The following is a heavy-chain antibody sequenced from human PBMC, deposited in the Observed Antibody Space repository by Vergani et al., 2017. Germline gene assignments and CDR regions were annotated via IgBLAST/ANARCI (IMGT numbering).Heavy chain of an antibody. Sequence: EVQLVESGGGLIQPGGSLRLSCAASGFTVSSNYMSWVRQAPGKGLEWVSVISGSGGSTYYADSVKGRFTISRDNSKNTLYLQMNSLRAEDTAVYYCARDARYYGSGSSKKRIINWFDPWGQGTLVTVSS. CDR2: ISGSGGST. CDR1: GFTVSSNY. D-gene: IGHD3-10*01. J-gene: IGHJ5*02. CDR3: ARDARYYGSGSSKKRIINWFDP. V-gene: IGHV3-66*03.